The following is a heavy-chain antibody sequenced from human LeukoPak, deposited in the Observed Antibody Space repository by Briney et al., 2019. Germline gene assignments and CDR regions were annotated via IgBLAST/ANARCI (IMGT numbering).Heavy chain of an antibody. Sequence: GASVKVSCKASGGTFSSYAISWVRQAPGQGLEWMGRIIPILGIANYAQKFQGRVTITADKSTSTAYMELSSLRSEDTAVYYCARTTTRYDSSGYFDYWGQGTLVTVSS. J-gene: IGHJ4*02. CDR1: GGTFSSYA. D-gene: IGHD3-22*01. CDR3: ARTTTRYDSSGYFDY. V-gene: IGHV1-69*04. CDR2: IIPILGIA.